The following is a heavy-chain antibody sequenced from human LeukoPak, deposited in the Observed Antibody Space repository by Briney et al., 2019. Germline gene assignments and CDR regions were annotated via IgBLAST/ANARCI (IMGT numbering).Heavy chain of an antibody. CDR1: GYTLSNYA. CDR2: ISVFNGNT. V-gene: IGHV1-18*01. Sequence: ASVKVSCKASGYTLSNYAFTWVRQAPGQGLEWMGWISVFNGNTKYAQKPQGRVTMTTDTSTSTAYMELRSLTSDDTAVYYCARDRIGGTYYDYWGQGTLVTVSS. CDR3: ARDRIGGTYYDY. J-gene: IGHJ4*02. D-gene: IGHD1-26*01.